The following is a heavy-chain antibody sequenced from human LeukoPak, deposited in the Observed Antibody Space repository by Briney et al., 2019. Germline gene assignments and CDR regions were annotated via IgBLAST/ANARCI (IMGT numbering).Heavy chain of an antibody. D-gene: IGHD6-13*01. CDR2: ITGSGGNT. V-gene: IGHV3-23*01. CDR3: AKAASSSWPSYYYGMDV. J-gene: IGHJ6*02. Sequence: GGSLRLSCAASGFIFSSYSMSWVRQAPGKGLEWVSVITGSGGNTYYADSVEGRFTISKDNSKNTVYLQMSSLRVDDTAVYYCAKAASSSWPSYYYGMDVWGQGTTVTVSS. CDR1: GFIFSSYS.